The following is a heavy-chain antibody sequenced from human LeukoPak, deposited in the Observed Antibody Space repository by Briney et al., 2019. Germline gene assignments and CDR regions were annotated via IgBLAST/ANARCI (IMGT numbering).Heavy chain of an antibody. CDR3: AKDLYGDYGMDV. V-gene: IGHV3-23*01. J-gene: IGHJ6*02. Sequence: GGTLRLSCAASGFTFSSYAMSWVRQAPGKGLEWVSAISGSGGSTYYADSVKGRFTISRDNSKNTLYLQMNSLRAEDTAVYYCAKDLYGDYGMDVWGQGTTVTVSS. CDR1: GFTFSSYA. CDR2: ISGSGGST. D-gene: IGHD4-17*01.